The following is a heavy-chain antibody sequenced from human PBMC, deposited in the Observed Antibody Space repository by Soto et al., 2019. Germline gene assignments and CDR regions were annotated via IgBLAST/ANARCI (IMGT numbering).Heavy chain of an antibody. V-gene: IGHV1-46*01. CDR2: INPSGGST. Sequence: GASVKVSCKASGYTFTSYYMHWVRQAPGQGLEWMGIINPSGGSTSYAQKFQGRVTMTRDTSTSTVYMELSSLRSEDTAVYYCARDGTLMEYSGYLPDDYYYGMDVWGQGTTVTVSS. CDR3: ARDGTLMEYSGYLPDDYYYGMDV. D-gene: IGHD5-12*01. J-gene: IGHJ6*02. CDR1: GYTFTSYY.